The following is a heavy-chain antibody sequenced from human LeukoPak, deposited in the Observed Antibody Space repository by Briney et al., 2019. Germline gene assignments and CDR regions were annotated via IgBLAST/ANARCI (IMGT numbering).Heavy chain of an antibody. J-gene: IGHJ5*02. D-gene: IGHD2-15*01. CDR3: ARDAYCSGGSCYGNNWFDP. CDR2: IIPILGIA. CDR1: GGTFSSYT. V-gene: IGHV1-69*04. Sequence: SVKVSCKASGGTFSSYTISWVRQAPGQGLEWMGRIIPILGIANYAQKFQGRVTITANKSTSTAYMELSSLRSEDTAVYYCARDAYCSGGSCYGNNWFDPWGQGTLVTVSS.